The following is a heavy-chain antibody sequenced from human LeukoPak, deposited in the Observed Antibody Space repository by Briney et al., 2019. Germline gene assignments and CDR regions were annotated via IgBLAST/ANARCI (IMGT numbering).Heavy chain of an antibody. D-gene: IGHD6-13*01. CDR3: AREGGSSWYSVYRGKNWFDP. V-gene: IGHV1-69*06. CDR2: IIPIFGTA. J-gene: IGHJ5*02. CDR1: GYTFTSYA. Sequence: SVKVSCKASGYTFTSYAMNWVRQAPGQGLEWMGGIIPIFGTANYAQKFQGRVAITADKSTSTAYMELSSLRSEDTAVYYCAREGGSSWYSVYRGKNWFDPWGQGTLVTVSS.